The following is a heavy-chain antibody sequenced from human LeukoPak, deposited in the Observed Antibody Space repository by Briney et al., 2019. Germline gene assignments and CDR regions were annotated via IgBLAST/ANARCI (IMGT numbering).Heavy chain of an antibody. Sequence: PGGSLRLSCAASGFTFSCYAMSWVRQAPGKGLEWVSAISGSGGSTYYADSVKGRFTISRDNSKNTLYLQMNSLRAEDTAVYYCAKDSSGWFVYQKHHDAFDIWGQGTMVTVSS. CDR2: ISGSGGST. J-gene: IGHJ3*02. CDR3: AKDSSGWFVYQKHHDAFDI. V-gene: IGHV3-23*01. D-gene: IGHD6-19*01. CDR1: GFTFSCYA.